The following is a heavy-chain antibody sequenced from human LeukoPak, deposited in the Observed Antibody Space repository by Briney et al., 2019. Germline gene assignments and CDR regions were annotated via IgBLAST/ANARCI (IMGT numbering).Heavy chain of an antibody. CDR1: GFTFSSYA. CDR2: ISGSGGST. J-gene: IGHJ6*03. Sequence: GGSLRLSCAASGFTFSSYAMSWVRQAPGKGLEGVSAISGSGGSTYYADSVKGRFTISRDNSKNTLYLQMNSLRAEDTAVYYCAKHSGEVRGGYYYYYMDVWGKGTTVTVSS. D-gene: IGHD3-10*01. CDR3: AKHSGEVRGGYYYYYMDV. V-gene: IGHV3-23*01.